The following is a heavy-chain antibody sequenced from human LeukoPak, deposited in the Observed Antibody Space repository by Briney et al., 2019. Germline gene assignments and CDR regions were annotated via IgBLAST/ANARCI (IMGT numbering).Heavy chain of an antibody. J-gene: IGHJ4*02. CDR2: ISGSGTGT. D-gene: IGHD3-10*01. CDR1: GFTFSSYG. V-gene: IGHV3-23*01. Sequence: RGSLRLSCAASGFTFSSYGLSWVRQAPGKGLEWVSAISGSGTGTYYADSIKGRFTISRDNSRSTMYLQMDSLRVEDTAVYYCAKDRPASHGSGSFGDYWGRGTQVTVTT. CDR3: AKDRPASHGSGSFGDY.